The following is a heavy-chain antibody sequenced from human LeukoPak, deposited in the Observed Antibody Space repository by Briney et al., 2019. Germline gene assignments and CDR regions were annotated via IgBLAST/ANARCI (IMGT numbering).Heavy chain of an antibody. CDR2: INPNSGGT. J-gene: IGHJ4*02. V-gene: IGHV1-2*02. CDR1: GYTFTGYY. D-gene: IGHD3-3*01. CDR3: ARVDYDFWSGYYSLFDY. Sequence: ASVKVSCKASGYTFTGYYMHWVRQASGQGLEWMGWINPNSGGTNYAQKFQGRVTMTRDTSISTAYMELSRLRSDDTAVYYCARVDYDFWSGYYSLFDYWGQGTLVTVSS.